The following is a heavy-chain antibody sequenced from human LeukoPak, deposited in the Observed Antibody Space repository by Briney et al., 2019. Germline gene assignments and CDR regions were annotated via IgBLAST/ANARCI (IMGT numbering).Heavy chain of an antibody. CDR2: INPNSGGT. V-gene: IGHV1-2*02. CDR1: GYTFTGYY. D-gene: IGHD2-8*01. Sequence: ASVTVSCKASGYTFTGYYMHWVRQAPGQGLEWMGWINPNSGGTNYAQKFQGRVTMTRDTSISTAYMELSRLRSDDTAVYYCARERALGYCTNGVCPYLDYWGQGTLVTVSS. J-gene: IGHJ4*02. CDR3: ARERALGYCTNGVCPYLDY.